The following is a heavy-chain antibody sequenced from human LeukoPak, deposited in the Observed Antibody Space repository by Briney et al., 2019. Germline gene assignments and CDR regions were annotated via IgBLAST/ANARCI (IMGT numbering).Heavy chain of an antibody. D-gene: IGHD3-10*01. V-gene: IGHV4-30-2*01. Sequence: SETLSLTCAVSGGSISSGGYSWSWIRQPPGKGLEWIGYIYHSGSTYYNPSLESRVTISVDRSKNQFSLKLSSVTAADTAVYYCARGDGSGSYYLYFDCWGQGTLVTVSS. CDR3: ARGDGSGSYYLYFDC. J-gene: IGHJ4*02. CDR2: IYHSGST. CDR1: GGSISSGGYS.